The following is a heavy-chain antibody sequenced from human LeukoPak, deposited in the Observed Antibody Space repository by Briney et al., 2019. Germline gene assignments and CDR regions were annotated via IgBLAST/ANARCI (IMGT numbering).Heavy chain of an antibody. Sequence: GGSLRLSCAASGFTFSNAWMSWVRQAPGKGLEWVGRIKSKTDGGTTDYAAPVKGRFTISRDDSKNTLYLQMNSLRAEDTAVYYCTRDLSATARAYDYWGQGTLVTVSS. CDR1: GFTFSNAW. V-gene: IGHV3-15*01. CDR2: IKSKTDGGTT. D-gene: IGHD1-26*01. J-gene: IGHJ4*02. CDR3: TRDLSATARAYDY.